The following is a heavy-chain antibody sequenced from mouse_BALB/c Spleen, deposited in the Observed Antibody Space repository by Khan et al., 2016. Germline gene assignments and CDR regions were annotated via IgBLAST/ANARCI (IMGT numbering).Heavy chain of an antibody. J-gene: IGHJ3*01. CDR1: GYSCTNYG. Sequence: QIQLVQSGPELKKPGETVKISCKASGYSCTNYGMNWVKQAPGKGLKWMGWIDTNTGEPTYAEEFKGRFAFSLETSAITAYLQINNLKNDDTATYCCARWGYDYAWFAYWGQGTLVTVSA. CDR2: IDTNTGEP. CDR3: ARWGYDYAWFAY. D-gene: IGHD2-4*01. V-gene: IGHV9-3*02.